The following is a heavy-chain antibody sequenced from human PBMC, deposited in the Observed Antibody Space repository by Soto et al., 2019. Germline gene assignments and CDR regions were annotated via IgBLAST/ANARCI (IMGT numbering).Heavy chain of an antibody. D-gene: IGHD3-9*01. CDR1: GFTFSSYG. J-gene: IGHJ4*02. Sequence: GGSPRLSCAASGFTFSSYGMHWVRQAPGKGLEWVAVISYDGSNKYYADSVKGRFTISRDNSKNTLYLQMNSLRAEDTAVYYCAKECGDILTGLNCYWGQGTLVTVSS. V-gene: IGHV3-30*18. CDR3: AKECGDILTGLNCY. CDR2: ISYDGSNK.